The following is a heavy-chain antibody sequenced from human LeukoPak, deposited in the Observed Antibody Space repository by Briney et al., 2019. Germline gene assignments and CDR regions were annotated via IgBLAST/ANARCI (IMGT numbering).Heavy chain of an antibody. J-gene: IGHJ4*02. V-gene: IGHV3-30*18. CDR3: AKGGDSSGYYFDY. CDR2: ISYDGSNK. CDR1: GFTFSSYG. D-gene: IGHD3-22*01. Sequence: GGSLRLSCAASGFTFSSYGMHWVRQAPGKGLEWVAVISYDGSNKYYADSVKGRFTISRDNSKNTLYLQMNSLRAEDTAVYYCAKGGDSSGYYFDYWGRGTLATVSS.